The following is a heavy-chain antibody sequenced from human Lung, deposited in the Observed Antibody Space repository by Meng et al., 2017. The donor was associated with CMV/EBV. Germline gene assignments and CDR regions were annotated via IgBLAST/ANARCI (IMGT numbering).Heavy chain of an antibody. V-gene: IGHV3-23*03. CDR2: IYSGGTST. J-gene: IGHJ6*01. CDR3: AKDLMDSSGWYEYYYHGMDV. Sequence: GESLKISCAASGFTFSSYAMSWVRQAPGKGLEWVSLIYSGGTSTYYADSVKGRFTTSRDNSKNTLYLQMNSLRAEDTAVYYCAKDLMDSSGWYEYYYHGMDVWGQGNXVNGYS. CDR1: GFTFSSYA. D-gene: IGHD6-19*01.